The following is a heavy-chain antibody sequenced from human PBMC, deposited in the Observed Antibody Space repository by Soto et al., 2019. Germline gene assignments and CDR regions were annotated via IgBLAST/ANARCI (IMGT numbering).Heavy chain of an antibody. CDR2: IYYSGST. V-gene: IGHV4-59*08. CDR3: ARLAYYDSSGYYLDAFDI. Sequence: PSETLSLTCTVSGGSISSYYWSWIRQPPGKGLEWIGYIYYSGSTNYNPSLKSRVTISVDTSKNQFSLKLSSVTAADTAVYYCARLAYYDSSGYYLDAFDIWAQGTMVPVSS. CDR1: GGSISSYY. D-gene: IGHD3-22*01. J-gene: IGHJ3*02.